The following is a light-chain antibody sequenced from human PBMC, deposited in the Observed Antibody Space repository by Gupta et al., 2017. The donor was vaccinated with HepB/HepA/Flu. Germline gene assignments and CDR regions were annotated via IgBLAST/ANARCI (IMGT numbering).Light chain of an antibody. J-gene: IGKJ3*01. V-gene: IGKV1-9*01. CDR3: QQLKSYPLT. CDR2: AAS. Sequence: DTQLTQSPSFLSASVGDRVTITCRARQGISRYLAWYQQKPGKAPKLLISAASNLQSGVPSRFSGSGSETEFTLTISSLQPEDFATYYCQQLKSYPLTFGPGTKVDIK. CDR1: QGISRY.